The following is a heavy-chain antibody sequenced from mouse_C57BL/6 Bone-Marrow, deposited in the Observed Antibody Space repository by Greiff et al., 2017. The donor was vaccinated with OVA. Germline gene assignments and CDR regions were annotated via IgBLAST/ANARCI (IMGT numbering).Heavy chain of an antibody. J-gene: IGHJ3*01. CDR2: SRNKANDYTT. V-gene: IGHV7-1*01. CDR1: GFTFSDFY. CDR3: ARDASHGYRFAY. Sequence: EVNVVESGGGLVQSGRSLRLSCATSGFTFSDFYMEWVRQAPGKGLEWIAASRNKANDYTTEYSASVKGRFIVSRDTSQSILYLQMNALRAEDTAIYYCARDASHGYRFAYWGQGTLVTVSA. D-gene: IGHD2-2*01.